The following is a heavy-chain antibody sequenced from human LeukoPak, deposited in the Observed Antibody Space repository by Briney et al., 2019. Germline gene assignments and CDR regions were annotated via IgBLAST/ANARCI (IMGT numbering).Heavy chain of an antibody. Sequence: SETLSLTCTVSGGPISSSSYYWGWIRQPPGKGLEWIGSIYYSGSTYYNPSLKSRVTISVDTSKNQFSLKLSSVTAADTAVYYCARVASGYYDSSGYILYWFDPWGQGTLVTVSS. CDR1: GGPISSSSYY. J-gene: IGHJ5*02. CDR3: ARVASGYYDSSGYILYWFDP. V-gene: IGHV4-39*07. D-gene: IGHD3-22*01. CDR2: IYYSGST.